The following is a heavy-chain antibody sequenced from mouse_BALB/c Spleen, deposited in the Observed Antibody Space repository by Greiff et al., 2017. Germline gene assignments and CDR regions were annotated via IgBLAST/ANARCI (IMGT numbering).Heavy chain of an antibody. Sequence: VQLQQSGTVLARPGASVKMSCKASGYSFTSYWMHWVKQRPGQGLEWIGAIYPGNSDTSYNQKFKGKAKLTAVTSASTAYMELSSLTNEDSAVYYCTCMITTIFAYWGQGTLVTVSA. D-gene: IGHD2-4*01. V-gene: IGHV1-5*01. CDR2: IYPGNSDT. J-gene: IGHJ3*01. CDR3: TCMITTIFAY. CDR1: GYSFTSYW.